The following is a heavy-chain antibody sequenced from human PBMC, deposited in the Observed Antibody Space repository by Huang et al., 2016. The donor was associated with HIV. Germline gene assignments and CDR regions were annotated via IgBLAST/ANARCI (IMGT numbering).Heavy chain of an antibody. CDR3: ARRFSSSSGYFDY. CDR2: ILPDDSDT. J-gene: IGHJ4*02. D-gene: IGHD6-6*01. Sequence: VQLVQSGAEVQMPGESLKISCKVSGYSFSSYWIAWVRQMPGKGLEWMGIILPDDSDTTYSPSFEGQVTISADKSIGTAYLQWSSLKASDTAMYYCARRFSSSSGYFDYWGQGSLVTVSS. V-gene: IGHV5-51*01. CDR1: GYSFSSYW.